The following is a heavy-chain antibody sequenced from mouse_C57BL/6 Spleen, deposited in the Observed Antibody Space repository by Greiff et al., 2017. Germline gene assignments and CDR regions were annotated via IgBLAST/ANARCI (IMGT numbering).Heavy chain of an antibody. CDR1: GYTFTSYW. V-gene: IGHV1-55*01. CDR3: ARHDGSSYYAMDY. CDR2: IYPGSGST. Sequence: QVQLQQPGAELVKPGASVKMSCKASGYTFTSYWITWVKQRPGQGLEWIGDIYPGSGSTNYNEKFKSKATLTVDTSSSTAYMQPRSLTSADSAVYYCARHDGSSYYAMDYWGQGTSVTVSS. D-gene: IGHD1-1*01. J-gene: IGHJ4*01.